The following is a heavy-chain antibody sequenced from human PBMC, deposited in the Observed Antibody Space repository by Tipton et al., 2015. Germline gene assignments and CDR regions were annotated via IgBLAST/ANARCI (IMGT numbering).Heavy chain of an antibody. V-gene: IGHV4-31*03. Sequence: TLSLTCTVSGGSISSGGYYWSWIRQHPGKGLEWIGYIYYSGSTYCNPSLKSRVTISVDTSKNQFSLKLSSVTAADTAVYYCARASTIFGVVSRGRAFDIWGQGTMVTVSS. CDR2: IYYSGST. D-gene: IGHD3-3*01. CDR3: ARASTIFGVVSRGRAFDI. CDR1: GGSISSGGYY. J-gene: IGHJ3*02.